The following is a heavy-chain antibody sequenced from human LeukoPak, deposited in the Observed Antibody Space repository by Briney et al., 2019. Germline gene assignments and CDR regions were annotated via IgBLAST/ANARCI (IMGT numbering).Heavy chain of an antibody. CDR3: ARDGGNSAFDY. CDR2: IYYSGST. J-gene: IGHJ4*02. D-gene: IGHD4-23*01. V-gene: IGHV4-31*03. CDR1: GGSISSGGYY. Sequence: SETLSLTCTVSGGSISSGGYYWSWIRQHPGKGLEWIGYIYYSGSTYYNPSLKCRVTISVDTSKNQFSLKLSSVTAADTAVYYCARDGGNSAFDYWGQGALVTVSS.